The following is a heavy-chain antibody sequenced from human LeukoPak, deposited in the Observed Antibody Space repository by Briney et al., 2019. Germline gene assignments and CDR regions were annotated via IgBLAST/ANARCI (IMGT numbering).Heavy chain of an antibody. V-gene: IGHV4-59*01. J-gene: IGHJ4*02. Sequence: SETLSLTCTVSGGSISGYYWSWIRQPPGKGLEWIGYIYYSGSTNYNPSLKSRVTISVDTSKNQFSLKLSSVTAADTAVYYCARGVARSSKFHFSYYFDYWGQGTLVTVSS. D-gene: IGHD6-6*01. CDR3: ARGVARSSKFHFSYYFDY. CDR2: IYYSGST. CDR1: GGSISGYY.